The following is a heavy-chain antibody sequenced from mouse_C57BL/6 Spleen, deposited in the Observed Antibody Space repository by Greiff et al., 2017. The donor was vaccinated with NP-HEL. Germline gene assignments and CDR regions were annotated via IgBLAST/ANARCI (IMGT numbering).Heavy chain of an antibody. J-gene: IGHJ2*01. CDR2: IYPRDGST. D-gene: IGHD2-3*01. V-gene: IGHV1-78*01. Sequence: VKLQQSDAELVKPGASVKISCKVSGYTFTDHTIHWMKQRPEQGLEWIGYIYPRDGSTKYNEKFKGKATLTADKSSSTAYMQLNSLTSEDSAVYFCARGGYDGYYGPSEDFDYWGQGTTLTVSS. CDR3: ARGGYDGYYGPSEDFDY. CDR1: GYTFTDHT.